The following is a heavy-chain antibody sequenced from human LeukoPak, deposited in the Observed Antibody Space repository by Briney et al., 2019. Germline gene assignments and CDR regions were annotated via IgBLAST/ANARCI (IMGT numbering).Heavy chain of an antibody. Sequence: PGRSLRLSCAASGFTFSSYGMHWVRQAPGKGLEWVAVISYDGSNKYYADSVKGLFTISRDNSKNTLYLQMNSLRAEDTAVYYCAKDRAGVVVPAAWDLDYWGQGTLVTVSS. CDR3: AKDRAGVVVPAAWDLDY. D-gene: IGHD2-2*01. J-gene: IGHJ4*02. V-gene: IGHV3-30*18. CDR1: GFTFSSYG. CDR2: ISYDGSNK.